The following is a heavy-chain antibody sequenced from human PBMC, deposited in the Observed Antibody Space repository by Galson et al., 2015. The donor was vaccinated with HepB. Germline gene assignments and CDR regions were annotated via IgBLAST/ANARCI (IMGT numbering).Heavy chain of an antibody. D-gene: IGHD1-26*01. CDR2: ISPSRYSI. V-gene: IGHV3-48*04. Sequence: SLRLSCAASGFTFSSYTMNWVRQAPGKGLEWVSYISPSRYSIYYADSVKGRFTISRDNAKNSLYLQMSSLRAEDTAVYYCARRTGSYFDVTLGQFDYWGQGILVTVSS. J-gene: IGHJ4*02. CDR1: GFTFSSYT. CDR3: ARRTGSYFDVTLGQFDY.